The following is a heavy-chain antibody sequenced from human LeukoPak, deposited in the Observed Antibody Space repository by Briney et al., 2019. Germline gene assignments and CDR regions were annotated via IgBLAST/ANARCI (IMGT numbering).Heavy chain of an antibody. Sequence: GGSLRLSCAASGFTFSSYSMNWVRHAPGKGLEWVSSISSSSSYIYYADSVKGRFTISRDNAKNSLYLQMNSLRAEDTAVYYCARALNIIAAAGTTNNYYYMDVWGKGTTVTVSS. CDR1: GFTFSSYS. J-gene: IGHJ6*03. V-gene: IGHV3-21*01. D-gene: IGHD6-13*01. CDR2: ISSSSSYI. CDR3: ARALNIIAAAGTTNNYYYMDV.